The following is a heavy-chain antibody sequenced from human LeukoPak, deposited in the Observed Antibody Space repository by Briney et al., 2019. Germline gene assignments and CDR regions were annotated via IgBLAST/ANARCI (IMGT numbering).Heavy chain of an antibody. J-gene: IGHJ4*02. Sequence: GGSLRLSCAVSGFTFSNYGLSWVRQAPGKGLEWVSVISGSGGSTYYADSVKGRFTISRDNSQNTLYLQMNSLRAEDTAVYYCAKDRTGFSSGWTHDYWGPGTLVTVSS. CDR1: GFTFSNYG. CDR3: AKDRTGFSSGWTHDY. CDR2: ISGSGGST. V-gene: IGHV3-23*01. D-gene: IGHD6-19*01.